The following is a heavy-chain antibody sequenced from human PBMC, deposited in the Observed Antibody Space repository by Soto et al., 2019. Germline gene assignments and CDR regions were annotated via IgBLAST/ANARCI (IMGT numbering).Heavy chain of an antibody. CDR1: GYTFTSYG. D-gene: IGHD3-10*01. CDR3: ARVVNMVRGVIIEGLDY. V-gene: IGHV1-18*01. Sequence: QVQLVQSGAEVKKPGASVKVSCKASGYTFTSYGISWVRQAPGQGLEWMGWISAYNGNTNYAQKLQGRVTRTTDASTSTAYMELRSLRSDDTAVYYCARVVNMVRGVIIEGLDYWGQGTLVTVSS. J-gene: IGHJ4*02. CDR2: ISAYNGNT.